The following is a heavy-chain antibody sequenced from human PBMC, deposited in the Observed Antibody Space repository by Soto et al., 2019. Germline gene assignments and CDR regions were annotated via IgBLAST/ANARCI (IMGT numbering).Heavy chain of an antibody. CDR1: RFTFSSYG. J-gene: IGHJ6*02. CDR3: AKASSSWDGYYYYGMDV. CDR2: ISYDGSNK. D-gene: IGHD6-13*01. V-gene: IGHV3-30*18. Sequence: QVQLVESGGGVVQPGRSLRLSCAASRFTFSSYGIHWVRQAPGKGLEWVAVISYDGSNKYYADSVKGRFTISRDNSKNTLYLQMDSLRAEDSAVYYCAKASSSWDGYYYYGMDVWGPGTTVTVSS.